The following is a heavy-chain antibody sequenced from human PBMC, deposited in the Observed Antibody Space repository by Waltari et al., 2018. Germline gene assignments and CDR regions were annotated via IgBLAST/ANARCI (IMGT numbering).Heavy chain of an antibody. J-gene: IGHJ4*02. CDR3: AKGGISGVVMFY. CDR2: ISDNGGRT. V-gene: IGHV3-23*01. D-gene: IGHD3-3*01. CDR1: GFKFSNYA. Sequence: EVQLLESGGGLVQPGGSLRLSCAASGFKFSNYAMSWVRQAPGKGLEWFSAISDNGGRTKYIESVKGRFSISRDNSNNTLNLQMNSMRAEDTAVYYCAKGGISGVVMFYWGPGTLVTVSS.